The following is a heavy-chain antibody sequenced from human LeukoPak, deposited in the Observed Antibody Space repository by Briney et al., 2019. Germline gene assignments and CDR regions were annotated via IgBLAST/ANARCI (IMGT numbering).Heavy chain of an antibody. CDR2: IIPIFGTA. CDR1: GGTFSSYA. D-gene: IGHD1-1*01. Sequence: SVKVSCKASGGTFSSYAISWVRQAPGQGLEWMGGIIPIFGTANYAQKFQGRVTITADESTSTAYMELSSLRSEDTAVYYCARDRYTHNSGPAYFDYWGQGTLVTVS. V-gene: IGHV1-69*01. CDR3: ARDRYTHNSGPAYFDY. J-gene: IGHJ4*02.